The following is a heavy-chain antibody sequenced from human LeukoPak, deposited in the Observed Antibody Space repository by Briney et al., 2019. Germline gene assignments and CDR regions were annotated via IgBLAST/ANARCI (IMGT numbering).Heavy chain of an antibody. CDR3: AREGSVGEIDAFDI. Sequence: PGGSLRLSCVASGFTFSSYAMHWVRQAPGKGLEWVAVISYDGSNNYYADSVKGRFTVSRDNSKNTLYLQMNSLRAEDTAVYYCAREGSVGEIDAFDIWGQGTMVTVSS. J-gene: IGHJ3*02. CDR1: GFTFSSYA. V-gene: IGHV3-30-3*01. D-gene: IGHD1-26*01. CDR2: ISYDGSNN.